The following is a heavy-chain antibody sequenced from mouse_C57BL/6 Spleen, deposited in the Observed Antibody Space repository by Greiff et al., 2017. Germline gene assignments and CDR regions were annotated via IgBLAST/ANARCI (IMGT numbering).Heavy chain of an antibody. Sequence: EVQLVESGGGLVKPGGSLKLSCAASGFTFSDYGMHWVRQAPEKGLEWVAYISSGSSTIYYADTVKGRFTISRDNAKNTLFLQMTSLRSEDTAMYYCATYYSNYRKFAYWGQGTLVTVSA. CDR2: ISSGSSTI. CDR3: ATYYSNYRKFAY. J-gene: IGHJ3*01. D-gene: IGHD2-5*01. V-gene: IGHV5-17*01. CDR1: GFTFSDYG.